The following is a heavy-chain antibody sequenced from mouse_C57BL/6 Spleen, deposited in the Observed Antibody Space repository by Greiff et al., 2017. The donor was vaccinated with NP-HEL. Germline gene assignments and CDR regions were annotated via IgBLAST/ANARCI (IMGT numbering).Heavy chain of an antibody. V-gene: IGHV3-6*01. CDR2: ISYDGSN. D-gene: IGHD1-1*01. CDR1: GYSITSGYY. Sequence: DVQLQESGPGLVKPSQSLSLTCSVTGYSITSGYYWNWIRQFPGNKLEWMGYISYDGSNNYNPSLKNRISITRDTSKNQFFLKLNSVTTEDTATYYCARDDGSSYDFDYWGQGTTLTVSS. CDR3: ARDDGSSYDFDY. J-gene: IGHJ2*01.